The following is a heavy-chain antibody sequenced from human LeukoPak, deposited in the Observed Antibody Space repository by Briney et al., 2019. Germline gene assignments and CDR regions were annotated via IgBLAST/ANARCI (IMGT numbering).Heavy chain of an antibody. J-gene: IGHJ3*02. V-gene: IGHV4-39*07. CDR2: IYSSGST. CDR3: ARSDGYGLVGI. Sequence: SETLSLTCRVSGVSISSGSNYLGWIRQPPGKTLEWIGSIYSSGSTYYNSSLKSRVIILIDTAKNHFSLNLSSVTAADTAVYYCARSDGYGLVGIWGQGTMVTVSS. CDR1: GVSISSGSNY. D-gene: IGHD3-10*01.